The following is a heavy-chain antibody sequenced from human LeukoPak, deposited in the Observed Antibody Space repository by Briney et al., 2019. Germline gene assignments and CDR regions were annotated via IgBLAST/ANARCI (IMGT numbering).Heavy chain of an antibody. CDR1: GGSISSSNYY. V-gene: IGHV4-39*01. CDR3: ARIIEMATIFAPFDP. Sequence: SETLSLTCTVSGGSISSSNYYWGWIRQPPGKGLEWIGSIYYSGSTYYSPSLKSRVTISVDTSKNQFSLKLSSVTAADTAVYFCARIIEMATIFAPFDPWGQGTLVTVSS. J-gene: IGHJ5*02. D-gene: IGHD5-24*01. CDR2: IYYSGST.